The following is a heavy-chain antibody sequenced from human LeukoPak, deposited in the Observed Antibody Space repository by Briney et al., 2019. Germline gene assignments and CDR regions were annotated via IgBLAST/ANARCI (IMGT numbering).Heavy chain of an antibody. Sequence: SETLSLTCTVSGGSISSGSYYWSWIRQPAGKGLEWIGRIYTSGSTNYNPSLKSRVTISVDTSKNQFSLKLSSVTAADTAVYYCARDPPRSGYCSGGSCCYDAFDIWGQGTMVTVSS. D-gene: IGHD2-15*01. V-gene: IGHV4-61*02. CDR2: IYTSGST. CDR3: ARDPPRSGYCSGGSCCYDAFDI. J-gene: IGHJ3*02. CDR1: GGSISSGSYY.